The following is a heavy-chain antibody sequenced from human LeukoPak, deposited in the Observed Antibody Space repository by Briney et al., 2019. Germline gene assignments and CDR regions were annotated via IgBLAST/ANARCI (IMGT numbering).Heavy chain of an antibody. D-gene: IGHD3-10*01. CDR3: ARGRGWGTFDI. CDR1: GFTFSSYD. CDR2: IGTAGDT. Sequence: GGSLRLSCAASGFTFSSYDMHWVRQGTGKGLEWVSAIGTAGDTYYPGSVKGRFTTSRENAKNSLYLQMDSLRVGDTAVYYCARGRGWGTFDIWGQGTMVTVSS. J-gene: IGHJ3*02. V-gene: IGHV3-13*04.